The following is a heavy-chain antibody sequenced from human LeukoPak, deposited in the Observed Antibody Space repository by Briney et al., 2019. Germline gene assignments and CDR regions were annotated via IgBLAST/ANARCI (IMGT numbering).Heavy chain of an antibody. D-gene: IGHD6-13*01. Sequence: SETLSLTCTVSGGSMSGYFWSWIRQPPRKGLEWIGYIYYSGSTNYNPSLKSRVTISVDTSKNQFSLKLSSVTAADTAVYYCARSITSSWWGDFQHWGQGTLVTASS. CDR2: IYYSGST. CDR3: ARSITSSWWGDFQH. CDR1: GGSMSGYF. J-gene: IGHJ1*01. V-gene: IGHV4-59*01.